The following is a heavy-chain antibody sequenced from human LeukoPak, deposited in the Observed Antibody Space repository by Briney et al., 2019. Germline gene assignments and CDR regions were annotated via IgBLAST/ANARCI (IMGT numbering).Heavy chain of an antibody. D-gene: IGHD1-26*01. Sequence: ASVKVSCKASGYTFTRYDINWVRQATGQGLEWMGWMNLNSGNTGYAQKLQGRVTMSTDTSTSTAYMELKSLRSDDTAVYYCARDSARPVGATGPAFDYWGQGTLVTVSS. V-gene: IGHV1-8*01. CDR2: MNLNSGNT. CDR1: GYTFTRYD. J-gene: IGHJ4*02. CDR3: ARDSARPVGATGPAFDY.